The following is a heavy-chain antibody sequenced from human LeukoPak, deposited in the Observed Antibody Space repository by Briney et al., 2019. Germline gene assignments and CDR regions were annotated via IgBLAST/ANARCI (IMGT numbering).Heavy chain of an antibody. CDR2: ISSSSSYI. V-gene: IGHV3-21*01. Sequence: PGGSLRLSCAASGFTFSSYSMNWVRQAPGKGLEWVSSISSSSSYIYYADSVKGRFTISRDNAKNSLYLQMNSLRAVDTAVYYCARDRVDTAFVDAFDIWGQGTMVTVSS. J-gene: IGHJ3*02. CDR1: GFTFSSYS. D-gene: IGHD5-18*01. CDR3: ARDRVDTAFVDAFDI.